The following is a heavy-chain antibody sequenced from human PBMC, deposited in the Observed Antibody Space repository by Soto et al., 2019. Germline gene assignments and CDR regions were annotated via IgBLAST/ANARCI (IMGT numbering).Heavy chain of an antibody. D-gene: IGHD4-17*01. J-gene: IGHJ5*02. V-gene: IGHV1-24*01. Sequence: ASVKVSCKASGYTLTELSMHWVRQAPGKGLEWMGGFDPEDGETIYAQKFQGRVTMTEDTSTDTAYMELSSLRSEDTAVYYCATVGDYGVSYPLAWGQGTLVTVS. CDR2: FDPEDGET. CDR3: ATVGDYGVSYPLA. CDR1: GYTLTELS.